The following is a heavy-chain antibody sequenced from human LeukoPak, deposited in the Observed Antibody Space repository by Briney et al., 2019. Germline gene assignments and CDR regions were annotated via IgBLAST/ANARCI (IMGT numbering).Heavy chain of an antibody. CDR2: INPSGGST. CDR1: GYTFTSYY. CDR3: AREVYDSSGYYDTYYFDY. Sequence: ASVKVSCKASGYTFTSYYMHWVRQAPGQGLEWMGIINPSGGSTSYAQKFQGRVTMTRDTSTSTVYMELSSLRSEDTAVYYCAREVYDSSGYYDTYYFDYWGQGTLVTVPS. J-gene: IGHJ4*02. D-gene: IGHD3-22*01. V-gene: IGHV1-46*01.